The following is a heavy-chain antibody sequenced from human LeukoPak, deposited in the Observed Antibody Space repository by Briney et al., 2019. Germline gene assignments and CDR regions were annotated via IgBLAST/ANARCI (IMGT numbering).Heavy chain of an antibody. V-gene: IGHV3-48*03. D-gene: IGHD4-17*01. CDR1: GFTFSSYE. CDR2: ISSSGSTI. CDR3: AARYYGDYGGWYFDL. J-gene: IGHJ2*01. Sequence: GGSLRLSCAASGFTFSSYEMNWVRQAPGKGLEWVSYISSSGSTIYYADSVKGRFTISRDNAKNSLYLQMNSLRAEDTAVYYCAARYYGDYGGWYFDLWGRGTLVTVSS.